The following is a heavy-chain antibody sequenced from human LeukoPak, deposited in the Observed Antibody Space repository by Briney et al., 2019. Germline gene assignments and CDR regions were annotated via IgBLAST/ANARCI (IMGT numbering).Heavy chain of an antibody. D-gene: IGHD6-13*01. CDR3: ARVRSSSWYDY. Sequence: PGGSLRLSCATSGFTFSTSWMHWVRQAPGVGLVWVSRISGDGITTTYADSVKGRFTISRDNAKNTLYLQMNSLRVEDTAVYYCARVRSSSWYDYWGQGALVTVSS. V-gene: IGHV3-74*01. CDR1: GFTFSTSW. J-gene: IGHJ4*02. CDR2: ISGDGITT.